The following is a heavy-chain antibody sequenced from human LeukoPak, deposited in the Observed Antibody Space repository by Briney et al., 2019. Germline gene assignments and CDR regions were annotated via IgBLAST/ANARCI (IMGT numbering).Heavy chain of an antibody. J-gene: IGHJ5*02. CDR2: ISNRGSP. D-gene: IGHD2-15*01. Sequence: SETLSLTCLVSGFSISSDDCWGWIRQPPGKGLEWIGSISNRGSPYYNPSLKSRVTMSVDTPNNRFSLRLSSVTAADTAVYYCVRDGGFYYTASPNSWFDPWGQGTLVTVSS. CDR1: GFSISSDDC. CDR3: VRDGGFYYTASPNSWFDP. V-gene: IGHV4-38-2*02.